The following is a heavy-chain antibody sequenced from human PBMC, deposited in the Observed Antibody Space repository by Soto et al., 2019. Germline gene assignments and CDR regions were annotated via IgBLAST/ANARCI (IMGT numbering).Heavy chain of an antibody. CDR1: GFTFSSYA. D-gene: IGHD1-26*01. CDR3: AKTMVGATIDY. V-gene: IGHV3-23*01. CDR2: ISGSGGNT. J-gene: IGHJ4*02. Sequence: GGSLRLSCAASGFTFSSYAMSWVRQAPGKGLEWVSAISGSGGNTYYADSVKGRFTISRDNSKNTLYLQMISLRAEDTAVYYCAKTMVGATIDYWGQGTLVAVSS.